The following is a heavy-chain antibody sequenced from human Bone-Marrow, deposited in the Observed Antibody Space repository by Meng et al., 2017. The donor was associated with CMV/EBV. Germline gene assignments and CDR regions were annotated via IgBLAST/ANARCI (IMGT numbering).Heavy chain of an antibody. CDR2: IGTAGDT. J-gene: IGHJ3*02. V-gene: IGHV3-13*01. D-gene: IGHD6-13*01. CDR3: ARGLRAAAAHDAFDI. Sequence: GESLKISCAASGFTFSNYDMHWVRQATGKGLEWVSTIGTAGDTYYPGSVKGRFTVSRENAKNSLYLQMNSRRAGDTAVYYCARGLRAAAAHDAFDIWGQGTMVTASS. CDR1: GFTFSNYD.